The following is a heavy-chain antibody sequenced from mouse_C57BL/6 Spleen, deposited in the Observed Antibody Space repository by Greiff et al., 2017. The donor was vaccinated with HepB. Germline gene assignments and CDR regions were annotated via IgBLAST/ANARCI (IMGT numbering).Heavy chain of an antibody. Sequence: DVQLVESGGGLVQPGGSLSLSCAASGFTFTDYYMSWVRQPPGTALGWFGFIRNKANGYTTEYSGSVKGRFTISRDNSQSILYLQMNALRAEDSATYYCATRTRGRGYAMDYWGQGTSVTVSS. CDR3: ATRTRGRGYAMDY. CDR2: IRNKANGYTT. V-gene: IGHV7-3*01. J-gene: IGHJ4*01. CDR1: GFTFTDYY.